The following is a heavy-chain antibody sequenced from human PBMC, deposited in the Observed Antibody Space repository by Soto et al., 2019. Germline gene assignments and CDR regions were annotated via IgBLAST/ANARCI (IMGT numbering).Heavy chain of an antibody. V-gene: IGHV3-21*01. Sequence: GGSLRLSCAASGFTFSSYSMNWVRQAPGKGLEWVSSISSSSSYIYYADSVRGRFTISRDNAKNSLYLQMNSLRAEDTAVYYCARGSSSSGYGDYYYYYGMDVWGQGTTVTVSS. CDR3: ARGSSSSGYGDYYYYYGMDV. D-gene: IGHD6-13*01. J-gene: IGHJ6*02. CDR2: ISSSSSYI. CDR1: GFTFSSYS.